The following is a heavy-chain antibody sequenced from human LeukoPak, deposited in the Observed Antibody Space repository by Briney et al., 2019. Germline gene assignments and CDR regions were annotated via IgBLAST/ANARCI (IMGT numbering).Heavy chain of an antibody. Sequence: PGGSLRLSCAASGFTFTTYWMSWVRQAPGKGLEWVANIKQNGGEKYYVDSVKGRFTISRDNAKNSLYLQMNSLRAEDTAVYYCATYYDFWSGYIPVDYWGQGTLVTVSS. CDR1: GFTFTTYW. CDR3: ATYYDFWSGYIPVDY. V-gene: IGHV3-7*01. J-gene: IGHJ4*02. CDR2: IKQNGGEK. D-gene: IGHD3-3*01.